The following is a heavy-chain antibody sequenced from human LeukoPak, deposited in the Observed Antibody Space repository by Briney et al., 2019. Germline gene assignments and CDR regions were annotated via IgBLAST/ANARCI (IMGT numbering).Heavy chain of an antibody. Sequence: GVLRLSCAASGFTFSSYEMNWVRQAPGKGLEWVSYISSSGSTIYYADSVKGRFTISRDNAKNSLYLQMNSLRAEDTAVYYCAWGPRDGYNYYYGMDVWGQGTTVTVSS. CDR3: AWGPRDGYNYYYGMDV. D-gene: IGHD5-24*01. V-gene: IGHV3-48*03. J-gene: IGHJ6*02. CDR2: ISSSGSTI. CDR1: GFTFSSYE.